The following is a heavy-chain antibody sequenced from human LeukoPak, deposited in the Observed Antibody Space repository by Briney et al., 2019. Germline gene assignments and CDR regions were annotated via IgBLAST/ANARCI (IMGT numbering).Heavy chain of an antibody. CDR1: GFTVSSTY. Sequence: GGSLRLSCAASGFTVSSTYMSWVRQAPGKGLEWVSVIYSGGGTYYADSVKGRFTISRDDSKNMLYLQMNSLRAEDTAVYYCARRYSYGSFDYWGQGTLVTVSS. CDR3: ARRYSYGSFDY. D-gene: IGHD5-18*01. CDR2: IYSGGGT. V-gene: IGHV3-53*01. J-gene: IGHJ4*02.